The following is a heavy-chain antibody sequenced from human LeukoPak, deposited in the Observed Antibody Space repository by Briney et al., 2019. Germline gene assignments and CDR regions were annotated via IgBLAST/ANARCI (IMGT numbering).Heavy chain of an antibody. V-gene: IGHV3-7*01. J-gene: IGHJ4*02. CDR1: GFTFSGYW. D-gene: IGHD2-2*01. CDR2: IKQDGSEK. CDR3: ARDGGGSCSSTSCYRGPAFDY. Sequence: GGSLRLPCAASGFTFSGYWMSWVRQAPGKGLEWVANIKQDGSEKYYVDSVKGRFTISRDNAKNSLYLQMNSLRAEDTAVYYCARDGGGSCSSTSCYRGPAFDYWGQGTLVTVSS.